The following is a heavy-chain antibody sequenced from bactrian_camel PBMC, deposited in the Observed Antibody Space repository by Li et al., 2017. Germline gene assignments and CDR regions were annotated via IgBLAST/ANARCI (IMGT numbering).Heavy chain of an antibody. CDR1: VDRHKTNC. V-gene: IGHV3S53*01. Sequence: VQLVESGGGSAQTGGSLRLSCAFSVDRHKTNCVAWFRQAPGKEREGVAAIDSAGSATYADSVKGRFTISKDNAKNTLYLLMNSLKPEDTAMYYCVADRPFNGYCSRPVVDFAYRGQGTQVTVS. D-gene: IGHD3*01. CDR2: IDSAGSA. CDR3: VADRPFNGYCSRPVVDFAY. J-gene: IGHJ4*01.